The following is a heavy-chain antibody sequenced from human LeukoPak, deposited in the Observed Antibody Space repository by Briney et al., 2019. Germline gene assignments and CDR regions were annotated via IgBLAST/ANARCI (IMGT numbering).Heavy chain of an antibody. J-gene: IGHJ4*02. CDR2: INPSGGST. V-gene: IGHV1-46*01. CDR3: ARDGGSIAARHPPDY. Sequence: ASVKVSCKASGYTFTSYHMHWVRQAPGQGLEWMGIINPSGGSTSYAQKFQGRVTMTRDMSTSTVYMELSSLRSEDTAVYYCARDGGSIAARHPPDYWGQGTLVTVSS. CDR1: GYTFTSYH. D-gene: IGHD6-6*01.